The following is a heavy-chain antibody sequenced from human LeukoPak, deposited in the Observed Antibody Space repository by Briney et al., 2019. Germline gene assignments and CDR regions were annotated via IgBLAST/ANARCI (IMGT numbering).Heavy chain of an antibody. D-gene: IGHD3-22*01. J-gene: IGHJ5*02. V-gene: IGHV4-38-2*02. CDR1: GYSISSGYY. CDR2: IYHSGST. Sequence: SETLSLTCTVSGYSISSGYYWGWIRQPPGKGLEWIGSIYHSGSTYYNPSLKSRVTISVDTSKNQFSLKLSSVTAADTAVYYCARGLYYYDSSGYNNWFDPWGQGTLVTVSS. CDR3: ARGLYYYDSSGYNNWFDP.